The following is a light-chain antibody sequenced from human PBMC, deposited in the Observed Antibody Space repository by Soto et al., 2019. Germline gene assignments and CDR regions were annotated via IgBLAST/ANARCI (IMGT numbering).Light chain of an antibody. J-gene: IGKJ1*01. CDR3: QQRSSWWT. V-gene: IGKV3-11*01. CDR1: QSVGSS. CDR2: DAS. Sequence: EIVLTQSPATLSLSPGERATLSCRASQSVGSSLAWYQQKPGQAPRLLLYDASNRATGIPARFSGSGSGTDFTLNISSLEPEDFAVYYCQQRSSWWTFGQGTNVEIK.